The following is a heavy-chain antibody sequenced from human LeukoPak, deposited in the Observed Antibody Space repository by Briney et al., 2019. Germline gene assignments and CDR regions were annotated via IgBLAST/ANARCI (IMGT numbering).Heavy chain of an antibody. CDR3: ARGLDHYDTSDYPILRH. Sequence: ASVKVSCKTSGYTFTIHHIQLVRQAPGQGLEWMGWMNPNSGKTGYAQDFQGRVTMTRDTSISTAYMELSSLRSEDTAVYYCARGLDHYDTSDYPILRHWGQGTLVTVSS. CDR1: GYTFTIHH. V-gene: IGHV1-8*02. CDR2: MNPNSGKT. J-gene: IGHJ4*02. D-gene: IGHD3-22*01.